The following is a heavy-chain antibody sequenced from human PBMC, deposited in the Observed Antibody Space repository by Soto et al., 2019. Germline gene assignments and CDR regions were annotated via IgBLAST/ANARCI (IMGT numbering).Heavy chain of an antibody. D-gene: IGHD2-2*02. CDR2: INPNGGGT. J-gene: IGHJ6*02. Sequence: QVQLVQSGAEVKKPGASVKVSCKASGYIFPDYYVHWVRQAPGEGLEWMGRINPNGGGTNYAQKFEGWVTMTTDTSISTAYMELSRLNFDDTAVYYCASGKGGYCSSTSCYIRFVGYYGMDVWGQGTTVTVSS. CDR3: ASGKGGYCSSTSCYIRFVGYYGMDV. CDR1: GYIFPDYY. V-gene: IGHV1-2*04.